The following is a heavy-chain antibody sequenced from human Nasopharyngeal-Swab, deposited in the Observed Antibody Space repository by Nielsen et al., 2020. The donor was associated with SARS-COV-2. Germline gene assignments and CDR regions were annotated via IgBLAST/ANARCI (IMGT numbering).Heavy chain of an antibody. Sequence: SETLSLTCAVYGGSLSGYYWSWIRQPPGKGLEWIGEINHSGSTNYNPSLKSRVTISVDTSKNQFSLKLSSVTAADTAVYYCASRDYGVVVGGYWGQGTLVTVSS. D-gene: IGHD4-17*01. CDR1: GGSLSGYY. CDR2: INHSGST. J-gene: IGHJ4*02. CDR3: ASRDYGVVVGGY. V-gene: IGHV4-34*01.